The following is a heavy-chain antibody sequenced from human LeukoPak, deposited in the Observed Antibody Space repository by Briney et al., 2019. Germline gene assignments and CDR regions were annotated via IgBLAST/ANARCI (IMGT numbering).Heavy chain of an antibody. D-gene: IGHD2-21*02. J-gene: IGHJ4*02. V-gene: IGHV3-64*01. CDR1: GFTFSSYA. Sequence: GGSLRLSCAASGFTFSSYAMHWVRQAPGKGLEYVSAISSNGGSTYYANPVKGRFTISRDNSKNTLYLQMGSLRAEDMAVYYCARDRTDGVVTAIRYYLDYWGQGTLVTVSS. CDR2: ISSNGGST. CDR3: ARDRTDGVVTAIRYYLDY.